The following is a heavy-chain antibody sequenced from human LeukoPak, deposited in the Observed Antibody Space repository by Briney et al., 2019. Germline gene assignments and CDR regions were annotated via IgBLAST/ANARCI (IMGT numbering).Heavy chain of an antibody. Sequence: SETLSLTCTVSGGSISSYYWSWIRQPPGKGLEWIGEINHSGSTNYNPSLKSRVTISVDTSKNQFSLKLSSVTAADTAVYYCAIRQLWFHNWFDPWGQGTLVTVSS. V-gene: IGHV4-34*01. CDR1: GGSISSYY. J-gene: IGHJ5*02. CDR3: AIRQLWFHNWFDP. CDR2: INHSGST. D-gene: IGHD5-18*01.